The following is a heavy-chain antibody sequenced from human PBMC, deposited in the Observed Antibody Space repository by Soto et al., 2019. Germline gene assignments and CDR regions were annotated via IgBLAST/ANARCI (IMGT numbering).Heavy chain of an antibody. CDR2: ITGAGGST. CDR1: GFTFDNYG. D-gene: IGHD4-4*01. CDR3: AKGHSDSFGNYDYFGMDV. J-gene: IGHJ6*02. Sequence: GGSLRLSCAAFGFTFDNYGMSWVRQAPGKGLEWIGAITGAGGSTYNADSVKGRFTISRDNSKKTVYLQVDSLRVEDTAVYYCAKGHSDSFGNYDYFGMDVWGQGTTVTVSS. V-gene: IGHV3-23*01.